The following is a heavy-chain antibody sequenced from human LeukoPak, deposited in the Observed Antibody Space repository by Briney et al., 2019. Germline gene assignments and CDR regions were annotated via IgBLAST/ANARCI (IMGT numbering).Heavy chain of an antibody. Sequence: GESLKISCQGSGYSFTSYWIGWVRQMPGKGLEWMGIIYPGDSDTRYSPSFQGQVTISADKSISTAYLQWSSLKASDTAMYYCARLDVDTAMADYYYYMDVWGKGTTVTVSS. D-gene: IGHD5-18*01. V-gene: IGHV5-51*01. J-gene: IGHJ6*03. CDR1: GYSFTSYW. CDR3: ARLDVDTAMADYYYYMDV. CDR2: IYPGDSDT.